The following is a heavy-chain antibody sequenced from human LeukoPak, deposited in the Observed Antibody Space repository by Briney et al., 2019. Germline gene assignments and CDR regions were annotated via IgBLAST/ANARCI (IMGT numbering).Heavy chain of an antibody. CDR2: ISGSGGST. J-gene: IGHJ6*02. CDR1: GFTFSSYA. V-gene: IGHV3-23*01. CDR3: AKNPTGAAAGPYHYYGMDV. Sequence: GGSLRLSCAASGFTFSSYAMSWVRQAPGKGLEWVSAISGSGGSTYYADSVKGRFTISRDNSKNTLYLQMNSLRAEDTAVYYCAKNPTGAAAGPYHYYGMDVWGQGTTVTVSS. D-gene: IGHD6-13*01.